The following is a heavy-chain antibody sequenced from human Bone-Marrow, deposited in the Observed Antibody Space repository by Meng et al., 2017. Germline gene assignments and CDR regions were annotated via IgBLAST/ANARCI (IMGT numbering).Heavy chain of an antibody. CDR3: ARGPTTMAHDFDY. V-gene: IGHV4-34*01. Sequence: QVQLQQWGAGLLKPSETLSLTCVVSGGSFSDYYWSWIRQPPGKGLEWIGEINHSGSTNYSPSLESRATISVDTSQNNLSLKLSSVTAADSAVYYCARGPTTMAHDFDYWGQGTLVTVSS. J-gene: IGHJ4*02. CDR1: GGSFSDYY. CDR2: INHSGST. D-gene: IGHD4-11*01.